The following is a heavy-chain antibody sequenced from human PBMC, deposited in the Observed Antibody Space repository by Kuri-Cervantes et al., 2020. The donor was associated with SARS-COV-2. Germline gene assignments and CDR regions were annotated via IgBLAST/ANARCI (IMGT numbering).Heavy chain of an antibody. CDR1: GYTFTSYG. V-gene: IGHV1-8*02. D-gene: IGHD3-22*01. Sequence: ASVKVSCKASGYTFTSYGINWVRQATGQGLEWMGWMNPNSGNTGYAQKFQGRVTMTRNTSISTAYMELSSLRSEDTAVYYCARGGLIGYYDSSGYSVDYWGQGTLVTVSS. J-gene: IGHJ4*02. CDR2: MNPNSGNT. CDR3: ARGGLIGYYDSSGYSVDY.